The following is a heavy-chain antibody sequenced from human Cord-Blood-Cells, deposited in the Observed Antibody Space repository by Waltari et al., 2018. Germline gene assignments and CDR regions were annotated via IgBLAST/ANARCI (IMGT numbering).Heavy chain of an antibody. J-gene: IGHJ3*02. V-gene: IGHV1-2*06. Sequence: QVQLVQSGAEVKKPGASVKVSCKASGYTFTGYYMPWVRQAPGQGLEWMGRINPNSGGTNYAQKFQGRVTMTRDTSLSPAYMELSRLRSDDTAVYYWARGCSSTSCYDVLDIWGKGTMVTVSS. CDR3: ARGCSSTSCYDVLDI. D-gene: IGHD2-2*01. CDR2: INPNSGGT. CDR1: GYTFTGYY.